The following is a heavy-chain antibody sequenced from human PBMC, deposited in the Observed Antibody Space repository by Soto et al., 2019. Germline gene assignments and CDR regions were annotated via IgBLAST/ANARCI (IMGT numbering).Heavy chain of an antibody. Sequence: PSETLSLTCTVSGGSISSGDYYWSWIRQPPGKGLEWIGYIYYSGSTYYNPSLKSRVTISVDTSKNQFSLKLSSVTAADTAVYYCARDRQYQLLPYYYYGMDVWGQGTTVTVSS. D-gene: IGHD2-2*01. CDR2: IYYSGST. J-gene: IGHJ6*02. CDR1: GGSISSGDYY. V-gene: IGHV4-30-4*01. CDR3: ARDRQYQLLPYYYYGMDV.